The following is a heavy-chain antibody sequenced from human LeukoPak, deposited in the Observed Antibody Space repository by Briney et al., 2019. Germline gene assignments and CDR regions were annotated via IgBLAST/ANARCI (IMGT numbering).Heavy chain of an antibody. CDR1: GGSISSYY. J-gene: IGHJ4*02. CDR3: AKGAYCSGGRCYLGDLDY. D-gene: IGHD2-15*01. Sequence: PSETLSLTCTVSGGSISSYYWSWIRQPPGKGLEWIGYIYYSGSTNYNPSLKSRVTISVDTSKNQFSLKLSSVTAADTAVYYCAKGAYCSGGRCYLGDLDYWGQGTLVTVSS. V-gene: IGHV4-59*01. CDR2: IYYSGST.